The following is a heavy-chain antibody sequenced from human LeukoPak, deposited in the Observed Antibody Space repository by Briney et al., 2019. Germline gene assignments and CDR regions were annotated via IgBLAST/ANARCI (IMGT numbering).Heavy chain of an antibody. CDR2: ISSSSSYI. CDR1: AFTFSSYS. V-gene: IGHV3-21*01. CDR3: ARETSTLYSSGWYWFDP. Sequence: GGSLRLSCAASAFTFSSYSMNWVRQAPGKGLEWVSSISSSSSYIYYADSVKGRFTISRDNAKNSLYLQMNSLRAEDTAVYYCARETSTLYSSGWYWFDPWGQGTLVTVSS. D-gene: IGHD6-19*01. J-gene: IGHJ5*02.